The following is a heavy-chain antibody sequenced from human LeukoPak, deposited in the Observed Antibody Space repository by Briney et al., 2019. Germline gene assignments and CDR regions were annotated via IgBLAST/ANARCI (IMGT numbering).Heavy chain of an antibody. Sequence: ASVKVSCKASGYTFTSYGISWVRQAPGQGLEWMGWISAYNGNTNYAQKLQGRVTMTTDTSTSTAYMELRSLRSDDTAVYYCARAGYSSSSYHIFDYWGQGTLVIVSS. J-gene: IGHJ4*02. V-gene: IGHV1-18*01. CDR3: ARAGYSSSSYHIFDY. CDR1: GYTFTSYG. CDR2: ISAYNGNT. D-gene: IGHD6-6*01.